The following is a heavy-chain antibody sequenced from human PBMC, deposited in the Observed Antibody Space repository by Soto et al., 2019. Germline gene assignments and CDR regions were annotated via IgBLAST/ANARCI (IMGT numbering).Heavy chain of an antibody. CDR1: GFTFSSYA. J-gene: IGHJ4*02. D-gene: IGHD3-9*01. Sequence: GGSLRLSCAASGFTFSSYAMSWVRQAPGKGLEWVSAISGSGGSTYYADSGKGRFTISRDNSKNTLYLQMNSLRAEDTAVYYWAKLGANYDILTGYSTYFDYWGQGTLVTVSS. CDR3: AKLGANYDILTGYSTYFDY. CDR2: ISGSGGST. V-gene: IGHV3-23*01.